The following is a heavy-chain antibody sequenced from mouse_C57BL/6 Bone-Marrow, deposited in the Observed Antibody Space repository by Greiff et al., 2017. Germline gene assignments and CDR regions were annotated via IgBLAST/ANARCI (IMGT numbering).Heavy chain of an antibody. V-gene: IGHV3-6*01. CDR2: ISYDGSN. J-gene: IGHJ3*01. D-gene: IGHD1-1*01. Sequence: ESGPGLVKPSQSLSLTCSVTGYSITSGYYWNWIRQFPGNKLEWMGYISYDGSNNYNPSLKNRISITRDTSKNQFFLKFNSVTTEDTATYYCASGSSPWFAYWGQGNLVTVSA. CDR3: ASGSSPWFAY. CDR1: GYSITSGYY.